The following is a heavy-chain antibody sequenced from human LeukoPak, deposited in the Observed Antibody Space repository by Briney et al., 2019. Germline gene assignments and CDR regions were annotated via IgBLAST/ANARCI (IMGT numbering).Heavy chain of an antibody. D-gene: IGHD1-14*01. J-gene: IGHJ4*02. V-gene: IGHV4-59*12. CDR2: IYYSGST. Sequence: PSETLSLTCTVSGGSISSYYWSWIRQPPGKGLEWIGEIYYSGSTNYNPSLKSRVTISVDKSTNQFSLKLSSVTAADTAVYYCARVGRLDTGGGFSLNNWGQGALVTVSS. CDR3: ARVGRLDTGGGFSLNN. CDR1: GGSISSYY.